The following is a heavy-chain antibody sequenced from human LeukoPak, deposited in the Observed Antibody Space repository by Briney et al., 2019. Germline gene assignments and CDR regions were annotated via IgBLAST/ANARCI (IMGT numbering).Heavy chain of an antibody. Sequence: NSSQTLSLTCTVSGGSISSGDYYWSWIRQPPGKGLEWIGYIYYSGSTYYNPSLKSRVTISVDTSKNQVSLKLSSVTAADTAVYYCARRHAVAGSGYWGQGTLVTVSS. V-gene: IGHV4-30-4*08. CDR3: ARRHAVAGSGY. CDR2: IYYSGST. J-gene: IGHJ4*02. CDR1: GGSISSGDYY. D-gene: IGHD6-19*01.